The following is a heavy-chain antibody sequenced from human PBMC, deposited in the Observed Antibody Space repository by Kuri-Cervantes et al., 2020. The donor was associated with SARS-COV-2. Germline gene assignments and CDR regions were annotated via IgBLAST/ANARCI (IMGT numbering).Heavy chain of an antibody. J-gene: IGHJ5*02. D-gene: IGHD2-2*01. Sequence: SETLSLTCTVSGGSISSYYWSWIRQPPGKGLEWIGYIYYSGSTNYNPSLKSRVTISVDTSKNQFSLKLSSVTAADTAVYYCARDCGSSTSCYALDPWGQGTLVTVSS. CDR1: GGSISSYY. CDR3: ARDCGSSTSCYALDP. CDR2: IYYSGST. V-gene: IGHV4-59*12.